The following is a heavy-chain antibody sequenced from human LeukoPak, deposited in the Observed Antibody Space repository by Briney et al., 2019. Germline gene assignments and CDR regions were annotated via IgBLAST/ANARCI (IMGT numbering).Heavy chain of an antibody. D-gene: IGHD4-17*01. J-gene: IGHJ4*02. CDR2: INPSGGST. Sequence: ASVKVSCKASGYTSTSYYMHWVRQAPGQGLEWMGIINPSGGSTSYAQKFQGRVTIPRDTSTSTVYMELSSLRSEDTAVYYCARVRRDYGDYGPFDYWGQGTLVTVSS. CDR1: GYTSTSYY. CDR3: ARVRRDYGDYGPFDY. V-gene: IGHV1-46*03.